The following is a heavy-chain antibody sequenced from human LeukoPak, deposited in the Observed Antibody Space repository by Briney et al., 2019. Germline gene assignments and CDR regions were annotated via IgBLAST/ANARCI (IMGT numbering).Heavy chain of an antibody. CDR1: GYTFTSYG. Sequence: ASVKVSCKASGYTFTSYGISWVRQAPGQGLEWMGWISAYNGNTNYAQKLQGRVTMTTDTSTSTAYMELRSLRSDDTAVYYCARGVSGSWYSLFTAEYFQHWGQGTLVTVSS. D-gene: IGHD6-13*01. J-gene: IGHJ1*01. CDR3: ARGVSGSWYSLFTAEYFQH. V-gene: IGHV1-18*01. CDR2: ISAYNGNT.